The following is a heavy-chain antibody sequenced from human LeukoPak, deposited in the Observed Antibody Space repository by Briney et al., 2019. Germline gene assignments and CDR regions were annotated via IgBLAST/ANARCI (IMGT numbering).Heavy chain of an antibody. CDR3: ARGYVAAARLWDY. Sequence: PSETLSLTCAVYGGSFSGYYWSWIRQPPGKGLEWIGDINHSGSTNYNPSLKSRVTISVDTSKNQFSLKLSSVTAADTAVYYCARGYVAAARLWDYWGQGTLVTVSS. V-gene: IGHV4-34*01. CDR2: INHSGST. CDR1: GGSFSGYY. D-gene: IGHD6-13*01. J-gene: IGHJ4*02.